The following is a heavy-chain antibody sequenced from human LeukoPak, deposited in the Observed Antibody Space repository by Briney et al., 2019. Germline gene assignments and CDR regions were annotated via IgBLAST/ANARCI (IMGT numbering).Heavy chain of an antibody. J-gene: IGHJ6*02. V-gene: IGHV6-1*01. CDR1: GDSVSSNSAA. CDR2: TYYESKWYN. CDR3: ARGRYYYYGMDV. Sequence: SQTLSLTCAISGDSVSSNSAAWNWIRQSPSRGLEWLGRTYYESKWYNEYAVSVEGRITIIPDTSKNQFSLQLDSLTPEDTAVYYCARGRYYYYGMDVWAKGPRSPSP.